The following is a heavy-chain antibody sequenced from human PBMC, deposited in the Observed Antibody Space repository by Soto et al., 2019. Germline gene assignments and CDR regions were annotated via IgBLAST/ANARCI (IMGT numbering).Heavy chain of an antibody. CDR1: GYSFTSYW. V-gene: IGHV5-51*01. D-gene: IGHD5-18*01. Sequence: GESLKISCKGSGYSFTSYWIGWVRQMPGKGLEWMGIIYPGDSDTRYSPSFQGQVTISADKSISTAYLQWSSLKASDTAMYYCARRGYSYGPTNNWFDPWGQGTLVTVSS. CDR2: IYPGDSDT. CDR3: ARRGYSYGPTNNWFDP. J-gene: IGHJ5*02.